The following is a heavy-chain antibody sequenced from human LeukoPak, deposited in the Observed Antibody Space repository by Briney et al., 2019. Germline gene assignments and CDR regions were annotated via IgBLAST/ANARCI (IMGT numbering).Heavy chain of an antibody. CDR2: ISGSGGST. D-gene: IGHD3-22*01. CDR3: AKAPLLSYYDSTDMGGENWFDP. J-gene: IGHJ5*02. CDR1: GFTFSSYA. Sequence: GGSLRLSCAASGFTFSSYAMSWVRQAPGKGLEWVSAISGSGGSTYYADSVKGRFTISRDNSKNTLYLQMNSLRAEDTAVYYCAKAPLLSYYDSTDMGGENWFDPWGQGTLVTVSS. V-gene: IGHV3-23*01.